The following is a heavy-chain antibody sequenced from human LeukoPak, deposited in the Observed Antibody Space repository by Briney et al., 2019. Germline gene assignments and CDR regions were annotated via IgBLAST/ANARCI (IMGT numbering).Heavy chain of an antibody. J-gene: IGHJ4*02. V-gene: IGHV3-72*01. CDR3: SSIRGTLGY. D-gene: IGHD1-26*01. CDR1: GFTFSDHF. Sequence: GGSLRLFCAASGFTFSDHFMDCVRQDPGKGLEWVGRIKNKANSYITQYAASMEGRFTISRDDSKNSPYLQMSSLKTEDTAMYYCSSIRGTLGYWGQGTVVTVSS. CDR2: IKNKANSYIT.